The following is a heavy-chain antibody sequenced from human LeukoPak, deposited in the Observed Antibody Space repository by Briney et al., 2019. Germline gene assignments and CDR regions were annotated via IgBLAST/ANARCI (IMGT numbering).Heavy chain of an antibody. CDR3: AKYGNSGWVIDN. Sequence: SETLFLTCTVSGGSIGSNYWTWIRQPPGKGLEYIGYIYYTGATNYNPSLKSRVTISVDTSKNQFSLKMTSVTAADTAVYFCAKYGNSGWVIDNWGQGTLVTVSS. CDR1: GGSIGSNY. V-gene: IGHV4-59*08. J-gene: IGHJ4*02. CDR2: IYYTGAT. D-gene: IGHD6-19*01.